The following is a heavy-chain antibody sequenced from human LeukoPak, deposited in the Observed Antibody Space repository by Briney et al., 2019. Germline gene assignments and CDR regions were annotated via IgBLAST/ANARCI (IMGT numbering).Heavy chain of an antibody. CDR1: GFTFSSYA. D-gene: IGHD4-17*01. Sequence: GRSLRLSCAASGFTFSSYAMHWVRQAPGKGLEWVSAISGSGGSTYYADSVKGRFTISRDNSKNTLYLQMNSLRAEDTAVYYCAKHQLYGDYPNDAFDIWGQGTMVTVSS. V-gene: IGHV3-23*01. J-gene: IGHJ3*02. CDR2: ISGSGGST. CDR3: AKHQLYGDYPNDAFDI.